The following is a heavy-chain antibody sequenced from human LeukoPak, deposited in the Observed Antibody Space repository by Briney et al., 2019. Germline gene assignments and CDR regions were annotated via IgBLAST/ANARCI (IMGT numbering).Heavy chain of an antibody. CDR1: GFTFSSYS. J-gene: IGHJ6*03. D-gene: IGHD6-6*01. Sequence: GGSLRLSCVASGFTFSSYSMNWVRQAPGKGLEWVSYISSSSSAIYYADSVEGRFTISRDNAKNSLYLQMNSLRAEDTALYYCARADSSSYYYYMDVWGKGTTVTVSS. CDR3: ARADSSSYYYYMDV. V-gene: IGHV3-48*01. CDR2: ISSSSSAI.